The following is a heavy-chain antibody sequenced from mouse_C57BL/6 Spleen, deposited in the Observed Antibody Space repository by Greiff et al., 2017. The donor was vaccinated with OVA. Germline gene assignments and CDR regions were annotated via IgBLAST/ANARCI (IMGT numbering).Heavy chain of an antibody. CDR2: INPSNGGT. D-gene: IGHD2-3*01. J-gene: IGHJ2*01. V-gene: IGHV1-53*01. CDR3: ARGPYDGYYRGGYFDY. Sequence: QVQLQQPGTELVKPGASVKLSCKASGYTFTSYWMHWVKQRPGQGLEWIGNINPSNGGTNYNEKFKSKATLTVDKSSSTAYMQLSSLTSEDSAVYYCARGPYDGYYRGGYFDYWGQGTTLTVSS. CDR1: GYTFTSYW.